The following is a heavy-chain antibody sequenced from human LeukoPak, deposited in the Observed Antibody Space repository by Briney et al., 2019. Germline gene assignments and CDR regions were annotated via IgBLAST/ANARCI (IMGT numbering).Heavy chain of an antibody. V-gene: IGHV3-15*01. D-gene: IGHD4-17*01. Sequence: GGSLRLSCAASGFTFDNAWMSWVRQAPGKGLEWVGLIRSKTDGGATDYAAAVEGRFTISRDDSKNTLYLQMNTLKTEDTALYYCTRDYGSSFYFWGQGTLVTVSS. J-gene: IGHJ4*02. CDR3: TRDYGSSFYF. CDR2: IRSKTDGGAT. CDR1: GFTFDNAW.